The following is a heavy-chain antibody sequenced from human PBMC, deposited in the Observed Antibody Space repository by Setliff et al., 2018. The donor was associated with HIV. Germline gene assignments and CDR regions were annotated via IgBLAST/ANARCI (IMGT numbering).Heavy chain of an antibody. D-gene: IGHD1-26*01. V-gene: IGHV1-69*05. Sequence: SVKVSCKASGGTFSSYAISWVRQAPGQGLEWMGGIIPIFGTANYAQKFQGRVTITTDESTSTAYMELSSLRSEDTAVYYCATDPGVGAAHYYYYYGMDVWGQGTTVTVSS. CDR2: IIPIFGTA. CDR3: ATDPGVGAAHYYYYYGMDV. CDR1: GGTFSSYA. J-gene: IGHJ6*02.